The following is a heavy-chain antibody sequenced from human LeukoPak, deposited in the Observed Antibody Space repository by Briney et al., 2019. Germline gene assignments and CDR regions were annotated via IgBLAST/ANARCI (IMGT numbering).Heavy chain of an antibody. CDR3: ARDQLGYCSSTSCYGVYYYYYGMDV. V-gene: IGHV3-7*01. J-gene: IGHJ6*02. Sequence: GGSLRLSCAASAFTFSSYWMSWVRQAPGKGLEWVANIKQDGSEEYYVDSVKGRFTISRDNAKNSLYLQMNSLRAEDTAVYYCARDQLGYCSSTSCYGVYYYYYGMDVWGQGTTVTVSS. CDR2: IKQDGSEE. CDR1: AFTFSSYW. D-gene: IGHD2-2*01.